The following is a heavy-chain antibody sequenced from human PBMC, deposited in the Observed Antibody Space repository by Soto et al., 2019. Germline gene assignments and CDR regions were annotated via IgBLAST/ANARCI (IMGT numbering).Heavy chain of an antibody. CDR1: GFTFDDHA. V-gene: IGHV3-9*01. Sequence: EVQLVESGGGLVQPGRSLRLSCAASGFTFDDHAMHWVRQAPGKGLEWVSGISWNSGSIGYADSVKGRFTISRDNAKNSLYLQMNSLRAEDTALYYCAKDWTRQGLVGPFDPWGQGTLVTVSS. CDR3: AKDWTRQGLVGPFDP. J-gene: IGHJ5*02. D-gene: IGHD6-19*01. CDR2: ISWNSGSI.